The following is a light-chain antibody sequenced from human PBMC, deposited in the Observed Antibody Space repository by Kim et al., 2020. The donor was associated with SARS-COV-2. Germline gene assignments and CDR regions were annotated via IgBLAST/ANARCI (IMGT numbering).Light chain of an antibody. CDR2: DVS. CDR1: SSDVGGYNY. J-gene: IGLJ1*01. Sequence: QSALTQPRSVSGSPGQSVTISCTGTSSDVGGYNYVSWYQQHPGKAPKLMLYDVSARPSGVPDRFSGSKSGNTASLTISGLQAEDEADYYCCSYAGSSYVFGTGTKVTVL. V-gene: IGLV2-11*01. CDR3: CSYAGSSYV.